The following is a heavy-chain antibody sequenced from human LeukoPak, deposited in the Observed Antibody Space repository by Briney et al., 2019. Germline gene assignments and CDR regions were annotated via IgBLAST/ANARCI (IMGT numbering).Heavy chain of an antibody. Sequence: GASVKVSCKASGYTFTSYDINWVRQATGQGLEWMGWMNPSSGNTGYAQKFQGRVTMTRNTSISTAYMELSSLRSEDTAVYYCARDPLRYFDWLPRRAPESNWFDPWGQGTLVTVSS. J-gene: IGHJ5*02. D-gene: IGHD3-9*01. CDR2: MNPSSGNT. CDR3: ARDPLRYFDWLPRRAPESNWFDP. V-gene: IGHV1-8*01. CDR1: GYTFTSYD.